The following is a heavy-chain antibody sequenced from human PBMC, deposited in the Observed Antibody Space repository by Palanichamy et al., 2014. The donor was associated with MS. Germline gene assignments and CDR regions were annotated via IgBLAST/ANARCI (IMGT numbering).Heavy chain of an antibody. V-gene: IGHV1-18*01. CDR3: AREAGLRYSSAGLYNWFDP. J-gene: IGHJ5*02. Sequence: QVQLVQSGAEVKKPGASVKVSCKASGYTFTSYGISWVRQAPGQGLEWMGWISEYNGNTNYAQKLQGRVTMTTDTSTSTAYMELRSLRSDDTAVYYCAREAGLRYSSAGLYNWFDPWGQGTLVTVSS. CDR1: GYTFTSYG. CDR2: ISEYNGNT. D-gene: IGHD2-15*01.